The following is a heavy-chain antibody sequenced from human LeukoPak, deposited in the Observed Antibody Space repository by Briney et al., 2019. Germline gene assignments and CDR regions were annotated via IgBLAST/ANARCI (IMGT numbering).Heavy chain of an antibody. CDR3: ARAVYSSSGFDP. D-gene: IGHD6-13*01. CDR2: IYYSGST. Sequence: SETLSLTCTVSGGSISSSSYYWGWIRQPPGKGLEWIGSIYYSGSTHYNPSLKSRVTISVDTSKNQFSLKLSSVTAADTAMYYCARAVYSSSGFDPWGQGTLVTVSS. CDR1: GGSISSSSYY. J-gene: IGHJ5*02. V-gene: IGHV4-39*07.